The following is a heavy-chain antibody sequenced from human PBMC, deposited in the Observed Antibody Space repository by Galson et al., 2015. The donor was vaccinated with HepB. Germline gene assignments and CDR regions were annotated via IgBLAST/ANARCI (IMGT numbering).Heavy chain of an antibody. V-gene: IGHV3-48*03. D-gene: IGHD3-10*01. Sequence: SLRLSCAASGFDFFNYNMNWVRQAPGKGLEWISFISASDSPIYYADSVKGRFTISRDNANSSLFLQMNNLRDEDTAVYYCARGGASGIYSPLVPIYWGQGILVTVSS. CDR1: GFDFFNYN. J-gene: IGHJ4*02. CDR3: ARGGASGIYSPLVPIY. CDR2: ISASDSPI.